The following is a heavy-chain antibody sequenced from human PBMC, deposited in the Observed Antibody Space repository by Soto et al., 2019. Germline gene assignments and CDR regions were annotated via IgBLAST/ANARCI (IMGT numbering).Heavy chain of an antibody. CDR3: ARAQNPIVVVTAIFDY. V-gene: IGHV4-31*03. CDR2: IYYSGST. CDR1: GGSISSGGYY. J-gene: IGHJ4*02. Sequence: LSLTCTVSGGSISSGGYYWSWIRQHPGKGLEWIGYIYYSGSTYYNPSLKSRVTISVDTSKNQFSLKLSSVTAADTAVYYCARAQNPIVVVTAIFDYWGQGTLVTVSS. D-gene: IGHD2-21*02.